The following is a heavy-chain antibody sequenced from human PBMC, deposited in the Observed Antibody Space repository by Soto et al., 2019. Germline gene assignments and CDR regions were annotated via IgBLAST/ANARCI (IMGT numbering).Heavy chain of an antibody. CDR2: INPSGGST. CDR1: GGTFSSYA. CDR3: ARDQRSIAAAGNFDY. Sequence: ASVKVSCKASGGTFSSYAISWVRQAPGQGLEWMGIINPSGGSTSYAQKFQGRVTMTRDTSTSTVYMELSSLRSEDTAVYYCARDQRSIAAAGNFDYWGQGTLVTVSS. V-gene: IGHV1-46*01. D-gene: IGHD6-13*01. J-gene: IGHJ4*02.